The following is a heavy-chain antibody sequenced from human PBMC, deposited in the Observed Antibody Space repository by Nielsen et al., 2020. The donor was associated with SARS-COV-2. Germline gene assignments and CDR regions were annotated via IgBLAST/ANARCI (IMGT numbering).Heavy chain of an antibody. Sequence: SDTLSLTCAISGDSVSSSSAAWHWIMQSPSRGLEWLGKTYYRSKWYNDYAVSVKSRITINPDTSKNQFSLHLNSVTPEDTAVYYCARARGACGDYYYYYYTDVWGKGTTVTVSS. V-gene: IGHV6-1*01. CDR3: ARARGACGDYYYYYYTDV. D-gene: IGHD4-17*01. CDR2: TYYRSKWYN. J-gene: IGHJ6*03. CDR1: GDSVSSSSAA.